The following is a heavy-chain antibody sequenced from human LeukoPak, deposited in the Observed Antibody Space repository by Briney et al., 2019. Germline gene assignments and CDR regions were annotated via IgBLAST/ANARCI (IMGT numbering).Heavy chain of an antibody. D-gene: IGHD3-9*01. J-gene: IGHJ1*01. V-gene: IGHV1-18*01. CDR2: ISAYNGNT. CDR3: ARADGYYDILTGYYLVAEYFQH. Sequence: ASVEVSCKASGYTFTSYGISWVRQAPGQGLEWMGWISAYNGNTNYAQKLQGRVTMTTDTSTSTAYMELRSLRSDDTAVYYCARADGYYDILTGYYLVAEYFQHWGQGTLVTVSS. CDR1: GYTFTSYG.